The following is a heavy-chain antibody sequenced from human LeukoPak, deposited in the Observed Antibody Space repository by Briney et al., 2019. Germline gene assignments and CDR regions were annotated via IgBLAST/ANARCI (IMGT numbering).Heavy chain of an antibody. V-gene: IGHV1-2*06. CDR3: ARGSSRWLQYVDY. Sequence: ASVKVSCKASGYTFTVYYMHWVRQAPGQGLEWMGRINPNSGGTNYAQKFQGRVTMTRDTSISTAYMELSRLRSDDTAVYYCARGSSRWLQYVDYWGQGTLVTVSS. CDR1: GYTFTVYY. J-gene: IGHJ4*02. D-gene: IGHD5-24*01. CDR2: INPNSGGT.